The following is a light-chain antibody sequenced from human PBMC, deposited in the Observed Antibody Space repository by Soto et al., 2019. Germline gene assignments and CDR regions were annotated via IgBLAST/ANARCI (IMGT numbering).Light chain of an antibody. Sequence: EIVLTQSPGTLSLSPGERATLSCRASQSVSSSYLAWYQQKPGQAPRLLIYGASSRATGIPDRFSGSGSGTDFTLIISRLESEDFSVYYCQQYGSSPFTFGPGTKVDIK. V-gene: IGKV3-20*01. CDR3: QQYGSSPFT. CDR1: QSVSSSY. J-gene: IGKJ3*01. CDR2: GAS.